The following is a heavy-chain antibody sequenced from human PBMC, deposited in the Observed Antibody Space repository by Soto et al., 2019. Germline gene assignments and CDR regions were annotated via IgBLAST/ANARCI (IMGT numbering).Heavy chain of an antibody. CDR2: ISYDGSNK. Sequence: QVQLVESGGGVVQPGRSLRLSCAASGFTFSSYGMHWVRQAPGKGLEWVAVISYDGSNKYYADSVKGRFTISRDNSKNTLYLQMYSLRAEDTAVYYCARSPSSVSYLAYFDYWCQGTLVTVSS. D-gene: IGHD1-26*01. V-gene: IGHV3-30*03. CDR1: GFTFSSYG. J-gene: IGHJ4*02. CDR3: ARSPSSVSYLAYFDY.